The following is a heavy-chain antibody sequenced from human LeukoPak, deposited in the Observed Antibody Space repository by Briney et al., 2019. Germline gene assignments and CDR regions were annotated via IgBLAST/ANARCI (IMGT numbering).Heavy chain of an antibody. CDR2: INPSGGST. CDR3: ARDFPVISGPEWWYALYGIDY. CDR1: GYTFTSYY. D-gene: IGHD2-15*01. V-gene: IGHV1-46*01. Sequence: GSVKVSCKASGYTFTSYYMHWVRQAPGQGLEWMGIINPSGGSTSYAQKFQGRVTMTRDTSTSTVYMELSSLRSEDTAVYYCARDFPVISGPEWWYALYGIDYWGQGTLVTVSS. J-gene: IGHJ4*02.